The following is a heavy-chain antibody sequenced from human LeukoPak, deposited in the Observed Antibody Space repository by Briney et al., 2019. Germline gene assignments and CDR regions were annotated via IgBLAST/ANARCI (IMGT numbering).Heavy chain of an antibody. V-gene: IGHV3-30*18. CDR3: AKWSGNRPLYYFDY. J-gene: IGHJ4*02. D-gene: IGHD3-3*01. CDR2: ISSSDGNSK. Sequence: GGSLRLSCATSGFAFTCCGMHWVRQASGKGLEWVAAISSSDGNSKYYADSVKGRFTISRDNSKNTVYLQMNSLRADDTAVYYCAKWSGNRPLYYFDYWGQGTLVTVSS. CDR1: GFAFTCCG.